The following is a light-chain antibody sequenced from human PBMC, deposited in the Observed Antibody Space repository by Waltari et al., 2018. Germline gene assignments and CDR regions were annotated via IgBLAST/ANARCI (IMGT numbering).Light chain of an antibody. J-gene: IGKJ1*01. V-gene: IGKV3-20*01. CDR2: DAS. Sequence: EIVLTQSPGTLALSPGERATLSCRASQSVGRALAWYQQKPGQAPRLLIYDASSRATDIPDRFSGSGSGTDFSLTISRVEPEDFAVYYCQMYVRLPVTFGQGTKVEVK. CDR3: QMYVRLPVT. CDR1: QSVGRA.